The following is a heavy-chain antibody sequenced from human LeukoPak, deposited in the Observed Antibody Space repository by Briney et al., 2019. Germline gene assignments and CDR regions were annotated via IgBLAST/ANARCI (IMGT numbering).Heavy chain of an antibody. D-gene: IGHD3-22*01. CDR3: AKAVNSGYSGLGCFDL. V-gene: IGHV3-23*01. J-gene: IGHJ2*01. Sequence: GGSLRLSCAASGFTFSSYGMSWVRQAPGKGLEWVSAITGSGGITNYADSVKGRFTISRDNSKNTLYLQLNSLRAEDTARYYCAKAVNSGYSGLGCFDLWGRGTLVTVSS. CDR2: ITGSGGIT. CDR1: GFTFSSYG.